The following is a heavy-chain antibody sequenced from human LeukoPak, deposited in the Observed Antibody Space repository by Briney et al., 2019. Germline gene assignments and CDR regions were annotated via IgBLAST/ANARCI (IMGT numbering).Heavy chain of an antibody. CDR1: GFTFSSYA. CDR2: IGTSAGST. Sequence: GGSLRLSCAASGFTFSSYAMSWVRQAPGKGLEWVSGIGTSAGSTYYTDSVKGRFTISRDNSKNTLYLQMSSLRAEDTAVYYCAKVVAVAQFDYWGQGTLVTVSS. CDR3: AKVVAVAQFDY. V-gene: IGHV3-23*01. J-gene: IGHJ4*02. D-gene: IGHD6-19*01.